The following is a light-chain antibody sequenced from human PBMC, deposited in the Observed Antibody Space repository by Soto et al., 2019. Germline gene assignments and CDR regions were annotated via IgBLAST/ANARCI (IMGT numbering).Light chain of an antibody. CDR2: GAS. CDR1: QSVSSSY. J-gene: IGKJ1*01. V-gene: IGKV3-20*01. Sequence: EIVLTQSPGTLSLSPGERASLSCRASQSVSSSYLAWYQQRPDQAPRLLIYGASSRATGIPDRFSGSGSGTDVTLTISRLGSEDCAVYFCPKDRSASWTVVRGPKVEIK. CDR3: PKDRSASWT.